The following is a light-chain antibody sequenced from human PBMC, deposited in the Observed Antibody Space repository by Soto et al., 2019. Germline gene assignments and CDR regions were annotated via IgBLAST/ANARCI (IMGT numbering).Light chain of an antibody. Sequence: QSVLTQPASVSASPGQSITISCTGTSSDVGGYKFVSWYQHHPGKAPKLMIYEVNNRPSGVSNRFSGSKSGNTASLTISGLQAEDEADYYCCSYGGGYTPLLFGGGTKLTVL. CDR1: SSDVGGYKF. CDR2: EVN. CDR3: CSYGGGYTPLL. V-gene: IGLV2-14*01. J-gene: IGLJ2*01.